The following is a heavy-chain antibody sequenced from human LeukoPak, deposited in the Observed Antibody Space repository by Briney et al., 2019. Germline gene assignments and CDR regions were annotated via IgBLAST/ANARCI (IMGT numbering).Heavy chain of an antibody. J-gene: IGHJ5*02. CDR1: GGSISSYH. V-gene: IGHV4-4*07. CDR3: ARGRGPFDP. Sequence: PSETLSLTCTVSGGSISSYHWSWLRQPAGKGLEWIGRIYTSGSNSYNPSRKSRGAISVDTSKNQFSLKLSSGTAADTAVYYCARGRGPFDPWGQGTLVTVSS. CDR2: IYTSGSN.